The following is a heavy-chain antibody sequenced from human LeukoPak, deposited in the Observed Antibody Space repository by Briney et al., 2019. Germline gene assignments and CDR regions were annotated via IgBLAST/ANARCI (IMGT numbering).Heavy chain of an antibody. Sequence: GESLKISCKGSGYSFTSHWTGWLRQMPGKGLEWMGIIYPGDSDTRYRPSFQGQVTISADKSINTPSLPWISLQASDTRMYYCARQGGLAAAGGALDYWGQGTLVTVSS. CDR1: GYSFTSHW. CDR2: IYPGDSDT. D-gene: IGHD6-13*01. V-gene: IGHV5-51*01. CDR3: ARQGGLAAAGGALDY. J-gene: IGHJ4*02.